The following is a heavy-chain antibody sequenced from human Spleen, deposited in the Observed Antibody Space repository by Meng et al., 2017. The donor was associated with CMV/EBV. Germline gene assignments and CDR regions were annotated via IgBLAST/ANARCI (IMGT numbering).Heavy chain of an antibody. D-gene: IGHD2-15*01. J-gene: IGHJ4*02. CDR3: ARGRAGGGSCYPD. V-gene: IGHV4-34*01. CDR2: INHSGST. Sequence: QVPLQQWGAGLLKPSETLSLTCAVYGGSFSGYYWSSIRQPPGKGLEWIGEINHSGSTNYNPSLKSRVTISVDTSKNQFSLKLSSVTAADTAVYYCARGRAGGGSCYPDWGQGTLVTVSS. CDR1: GGSFSGYY.